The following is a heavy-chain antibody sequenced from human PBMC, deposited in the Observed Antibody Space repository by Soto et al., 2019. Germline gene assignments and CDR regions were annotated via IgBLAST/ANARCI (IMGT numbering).Heavy chain of an antibody. CDR3: AKDRVTVVGYDAFDI. D-gene: IGHD6-19*01. V-gene: IGHV3-23*01. CDR2: ISGSGGST. Sequence: LRLSCAASGFTLSSYAMSWVRQAPGKGLEWVSGISGSGGSTYYADSVKGRFTISRDNSKNTLYLQMNSLRAKDTAVYYCAKDRVTVVGYDAFDIWGQGTMVTVSS. CDR1: GFTLSSYA. J-gene: IGHJ3*02.